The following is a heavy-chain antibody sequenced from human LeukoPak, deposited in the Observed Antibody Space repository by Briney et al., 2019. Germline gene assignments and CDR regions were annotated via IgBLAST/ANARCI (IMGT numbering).Heavy chain of an antibody. CDR2: ISTTSSYI. V-gene: IGHV3-21*01. CDR1: GFTFSSYR. CDR3: ARGVAQGYCSGGSCYGGYYYFDY. Sequence: KPGGSLRLSCAASGFTFSSYRMNWVRQAPGKGLEWVSSISTTSSYIYYADSVRGRFTISRDNAKNSLYLQMNSLRAEDTAVYYCARGVAQGYCSGGSCYGGYYYFDYWGQGTLVTVSS. J-gene: IGHJ4*02. D-gene: IGHD2-15*01.